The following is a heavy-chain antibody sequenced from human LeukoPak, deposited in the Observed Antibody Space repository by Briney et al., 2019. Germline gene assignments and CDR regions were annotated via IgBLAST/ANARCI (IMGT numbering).Heavy chain of an antibody. Sequence: SETLSLTCTVSGGSISSSSYYWGWIRQPPGKGLEWIGSIYYSGSTYYNPSLKSRVTISVDTSKNQFSLKLSSVTAADTAVYYCARLRGYYYDTLTSPAAKTTYFGYWGQGTLVTVSS. D-gene: IGHD3-22*01. CDR3: ARLRGYYYDTLTSPAAKTTYFGY. V-gene: IGHV4-39*07. J-gene: IGHJ4*02. CDR2: IYYSGST. CDR1: GGSISSSSYY.